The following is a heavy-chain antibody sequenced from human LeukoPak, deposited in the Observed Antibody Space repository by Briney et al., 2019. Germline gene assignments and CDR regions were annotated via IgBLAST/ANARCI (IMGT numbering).Heavy chain of an antibody. J-gene: IGHJ3*02. D-gene: IGHD1-1*01. Sequence: SETLSLTCTVSGGSISSYYWSWIRQPPGKGLEWIGYIYYSGSTNYNPSLKSRVTISVDTSKNQFSLKLSSVTAADTAVYYCARVRGYGAFDIWGQGTMVAVSS. CDR3: ARVRGYGAFDI. V-gene: IGHV4-59*01. CDR2: IYYSGST. CDR1: GGSISSYY.